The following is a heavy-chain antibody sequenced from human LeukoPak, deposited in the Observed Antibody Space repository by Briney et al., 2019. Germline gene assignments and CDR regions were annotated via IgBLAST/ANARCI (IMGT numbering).Heavy chain of an antibody. Sequence: QAGGSLRLSCATSGYTFSKYGMQWGRQAPGKGLEWVAVVSYEGKSQYYADSVRGRFTISRDNSKNTLYLQMNSLRGEDAAVYYCAKEGTAQISTCYDYWGQGTLVTVSS. CDR3: AKEGTAQISTCYDY. CDR2: VSYEGKSQ. V-gene: IGHV3-30*18. D-gene: IGHD3-10*01. J-gene: IGHJ4*02. CDR1: GYTFSKYG.